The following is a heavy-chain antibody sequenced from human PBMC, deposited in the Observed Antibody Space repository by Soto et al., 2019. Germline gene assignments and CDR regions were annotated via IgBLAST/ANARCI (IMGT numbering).Heavy chain of an antibody. V-gene: IGHV1-18*01. CDR2: ISTFNGNT. J-gene: IGHJ6*02. CDR1: GYTFINHG. D-gene: IGHD1-1*01. Sequence: QVQLVQSGAEVKRPGASVKVSCKASGYTFINHGISWVRQARGQGLEWMGWISTFNGNTVFAQKLADRVTLTTDTSTTTAYMELRSLTSDDTSIYFCTRHRPSRENETPQPWVAMDAWGQGSTVTVSS. CDR3: TRHRPSRENETPQPWVAMDA.